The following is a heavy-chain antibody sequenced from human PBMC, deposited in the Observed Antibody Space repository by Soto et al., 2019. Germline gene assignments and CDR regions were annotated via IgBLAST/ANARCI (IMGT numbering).Heavy chain of an antibody. Sequence: GASVKVSCKASGYTFTSYGISWVRRAPGQGLEWMGWISAYNGNTNYAQKLQGRVTMTTDTSTSTAYMELRSLRSDDTAVYYCARDGGQQLVKYYFDYWGQGTLVTVSS. CDR2: ISAYNGNT. V-gene: IGHV1-18*01. D-gene: IGHD6-13*01. CDR1: GYTFTSYG. CDR3: ARDGGQQLVKYYFDY. J-gene: IGHJ4*02.